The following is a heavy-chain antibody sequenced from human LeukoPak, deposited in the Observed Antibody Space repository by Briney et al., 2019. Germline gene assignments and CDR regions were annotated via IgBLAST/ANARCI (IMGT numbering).Heavy chain of an antibody. V-gene: IGHV4-34*01. J-gene: IGHJ1*01. D-gene: IGHD1-26*01. CDR1: GGSFSGYY. CDR3: ATRTVGATSEYFQH. Sequence: KPSETLSLTCAVYGGSFSGYYWSWIRQPPGKGLEWIGEINHSGSTNYNPSLKSRVTISVDTSKNQFSLKLSSVTAADTAVYYCATRTVGATSEYFQHWGQGTLVTVSS. CDR2: INHSGST.